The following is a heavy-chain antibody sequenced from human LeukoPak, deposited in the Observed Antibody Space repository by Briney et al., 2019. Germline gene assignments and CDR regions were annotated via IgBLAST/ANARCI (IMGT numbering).Heavy chain of an antibody. CDR2: IYPGDSDT. J-gene: IGHJ5*02. Sequence: GQSLKISGEGSGYSFTTYWIGWVRQMPGKGLEWMGIIYPGDSDTRYSPSFQGQVTISADKSISTAYLQWSSLKASDTAMYYCVRHGYSSSWSQDWFDPWGQGTLVTVSS. V-gene: IGHV5-51*01. CDR1: GYSFTTYW. CDR3: VRHGYSSSWSQDWFDP. D-gene: IGHD6-13*01.